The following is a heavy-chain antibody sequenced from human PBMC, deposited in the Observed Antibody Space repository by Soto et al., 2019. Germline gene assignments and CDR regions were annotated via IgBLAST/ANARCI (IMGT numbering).Heavy chain of an antibody. Sequence: LETMSLTCTVAGRTSVSSSGYWSCRRQPPGKGLEWIGSIYYSGSTYYNPSLKSRVTISVDTSKNQFSLKLTSVTPAHTAIYYCARVKRRTSRLDPWGQGTLVTVSS. D-gene: IGHD6-25*01. CDR2: IYYSGST. J-gene: IGHJ5*02. CDR3: ARVKRRTSRLDP. CDR1: GRTSVSSSGY. V-gene: IGHV4-39*07.